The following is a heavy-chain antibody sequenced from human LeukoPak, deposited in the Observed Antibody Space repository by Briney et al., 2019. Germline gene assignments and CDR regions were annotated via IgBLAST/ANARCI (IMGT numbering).Heavy chain of an antibody. D-gene: IGHD6-13*01. Sequence: ASVTVSCKASGYTFTGYYIHWVRQAPGQGLEWMGWINPNSGGTNYAQKFQGRVTMTRDTSISTAYMEVSRLRSDDTAVFYCARVKWLVGGSSLGYWGQGTLVTVSS. CDR2: INPNSGGT. CDR3: ARVKWLVGGSSLGY. CDR1: GYTFTGYY. J-gene: IGHJ4*02. V-gene: IGHV1-2*02.